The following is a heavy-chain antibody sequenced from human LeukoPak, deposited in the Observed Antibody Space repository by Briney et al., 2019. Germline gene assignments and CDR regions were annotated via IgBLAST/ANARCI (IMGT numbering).Heavy chain of an antibody. Sequence: SETLSLTCTVSGGSISSYYWSWIRQPPGKGLEWIGYIYYSGSTNYNPSLKSRVTISVDTSKNHFSLKLSSVTAADTAVYYCARDSRTTIFGVVSWWFDPWGQGTLVTVSS. V-gene: IGHV4-59*01. CDR2: IYYSGST. D-gene: IGHD3-3*01. CDR3: ARDSRTTIFGVVSWWFDP. J-gene: IGHJ5*02. CDR1: GGSISSYY.